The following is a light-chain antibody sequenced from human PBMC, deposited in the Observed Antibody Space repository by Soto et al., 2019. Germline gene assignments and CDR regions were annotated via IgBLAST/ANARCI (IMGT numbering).Light chain of an antibody. CDR1: QSVSSY. V-gene: IGKV3-11*01. CDR2: DAS. Sequence: EIVLTQSPATLSLSPGERATLSCRASQSVSSYLAWYQQKPGQAPRLLIYDASNRATGIPARFSGSGSGTGFTLTISSLEPEDFAVYYCQQRCTFFGGGTKVEIK. J-gene: IGKJ4*01. CDR3: QQRCTF.